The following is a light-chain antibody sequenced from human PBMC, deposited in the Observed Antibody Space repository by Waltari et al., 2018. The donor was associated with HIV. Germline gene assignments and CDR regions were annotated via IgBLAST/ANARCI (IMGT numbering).Light chain of an antibody. CDR3: SSYTDSSVI. CDR2: EDN. V-gene: IGLV2-14*01. J-gene: IGLJ2*01. Sequence: QSALTQPASVSGSPGPSITISCTGASSDLGNYKYVSWYQHHPGKAPKLIMYEDNNRSSGVSNRFSGSKSGKTASLTISGLQAEDESDYYCSSYTDSSVIFGGGTKVTVL. CDR1: SSDLGNYKY.